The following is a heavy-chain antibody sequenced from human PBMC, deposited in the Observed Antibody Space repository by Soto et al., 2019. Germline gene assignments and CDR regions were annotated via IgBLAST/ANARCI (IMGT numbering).Heavy chain of an antibody. CDR3: ERDLFFLAAGPPNNRFLP. CDR1: GGCFSGYF. Sequence: WENIYISSAVYGGCFSGYFWSWIRQPPGKGLEWIGEINHSGSTNYNPSLKSRVTISVDTSKNQFSLKLSSVTAADTAVYYCERDLFFLAAGPPNNRFLPWGPTPRVTVS. J-gene: IGHJ5*02. V-gene: IGHV4-34*01. D-gene: IGHD6-13*01. CDR2: INHSGST.